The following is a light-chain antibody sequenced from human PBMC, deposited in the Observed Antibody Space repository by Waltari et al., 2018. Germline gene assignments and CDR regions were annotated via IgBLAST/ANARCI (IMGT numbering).Light chain of an antibody. J-gene: IGKJ1*01. Sequence: ERVLTQSPDTLSVSQGERATLSCRASQSVGGNVAWYQQRPVQAPRLLIFGASIRASGIPARFSGSGSGTEFTFTISSLESEDFAVYYCLQYNNWPRTFGQGTKVEV. CDR1: QSVGGN. V-gene: IGKV3-15*01. CDR2: GAS. CDR3: LQYNNWPRT.